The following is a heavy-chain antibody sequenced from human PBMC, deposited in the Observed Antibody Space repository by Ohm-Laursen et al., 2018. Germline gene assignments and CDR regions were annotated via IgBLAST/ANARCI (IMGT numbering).Heavy chain of an antibody. CDR1: GFTFSSYS. CDR2: ISRSSSTI. J-gene: IGHJ4*02. CDR3: ARGGGLSPYYYTCLDY. Sequence: SLRLSCAASGFTFSSYSMTWVRQAPGKGLEWVSYISRSSSTIYYPDSVKGRFTISRDNATNSLYLQMNSLRAEETAVYYCARGGGLSPYYYTCLDYWGQGTLVTVSS. V-gene: IGHV3-48*01. D-gene: IGHD3-22*01.